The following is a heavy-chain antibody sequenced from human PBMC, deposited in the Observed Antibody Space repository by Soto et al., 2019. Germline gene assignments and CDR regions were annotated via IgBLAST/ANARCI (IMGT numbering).Heavy chain of an antibody. CDR3: ARVRADHYYTMDV. Sequence: QVQLVQSGAEVKKPGSSVKVSCKASGGTFSSYTLNWVRQARGQGLEWMGRIIPILDIADYAQKLKGRATITADKSTTTAYMELSNLRSEDTAVYFFARVRADHYYTMDVWGQGTTVTVSS. CDR2: IIPILDIA. CDR1: GGTFSSYT. V-gene: IGHV1-69*02. J-gene: IGHJ6*02.